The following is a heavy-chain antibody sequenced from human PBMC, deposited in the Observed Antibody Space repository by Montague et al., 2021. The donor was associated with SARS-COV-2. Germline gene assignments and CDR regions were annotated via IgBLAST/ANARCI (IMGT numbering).Heavy chain of an antibody. J-gene: IGHJ4*02. CDR2: TYYRSKWYR. CDR3: ARSGYGGGTTWSYFDS. V-gene: IGHV6-1*01. D-gene: IGHD6-13*01. CDR1: GDSVSSNSAA. Sequence: CAISGDSVSSNSAAWNWIRQSPSRGLEWLGRTYYRSKWYRDYALSVRSRLTVNPDTSENQFSLQLNSVTPDDTAVYYCARSGYGGGTTWSYFDSWGPGTLITVSS.